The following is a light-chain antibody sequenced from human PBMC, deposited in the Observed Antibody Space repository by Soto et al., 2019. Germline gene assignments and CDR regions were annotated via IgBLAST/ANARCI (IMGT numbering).Light chain of an antibody. CDR3: SAWDASLNAVL. J-gene: IGLJ2*01. Sequence: QSVLSQPPSASGTPGQRVTISCSGRSSNIGSNIVNWYQQLPGTAPKLLIYSNDQRPSGVPDRFSGSKSGTSASLAISGLQSEDDADYYCSAWDASLNAVLFGGGTKLTVL. CDR1: SSNIGSNI. CDR2: SND. V-gene: IGLV1-44*01.